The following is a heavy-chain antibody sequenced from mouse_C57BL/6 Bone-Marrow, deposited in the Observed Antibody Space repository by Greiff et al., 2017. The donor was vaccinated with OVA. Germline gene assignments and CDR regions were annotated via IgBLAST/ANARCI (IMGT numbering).Heavy chain of an antibody. J-gene: IGHJ4*01. CDR3: ASGGYYAMDY. Sequence: VQLQQSGPELVKPGASVKISCKASGYSFTGYYMNWVKQSPEKSLEWIGEINPSTGGTTYNQKFKAKATLTVDKSSSTACMQLKSLTSEDSAVYYCASGGYYAMDYWGQGTSVTVSS. CDR1: GYSFTGYY. V-gene: IGHV1-42*01. CDR2: INPSTGGT.